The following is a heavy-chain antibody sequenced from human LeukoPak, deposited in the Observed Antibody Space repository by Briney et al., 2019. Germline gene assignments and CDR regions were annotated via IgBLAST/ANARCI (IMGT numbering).Heavy chain of an antibody. CDR3: ASSQGIPAVPHYIDY. J-gene: IGHJ4*02. CDR1: GGSISSSSYY. CDR2: IYYSGST. Sequence: SETLSLTCTVSGGSISSSSYYWGWIRQPPGKGLEWIGSIYYSGSTYYNPSLKRRVTISVDTSKNQFSLRLSSVTATDTAVYYCASSQGIPAVPHYIDYWGQGTLVTVPS. D-gene: IGHD2-2*01. V-gene: IGHV4-39*01.